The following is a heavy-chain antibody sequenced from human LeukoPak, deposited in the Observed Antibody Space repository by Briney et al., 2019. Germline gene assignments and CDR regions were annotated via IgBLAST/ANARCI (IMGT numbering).Heavy chain of an antibody. Sequence: SETLSLTCTVSGGSISSSSYYWGWIRQPPGKGLEWIGSIYYSGSTYYNPSLKSRVTISVDTSKNQFSLKLSSVTAADTAVYYCAREVVVVPAALYWFDPWGQGTLVTVSS. CDR2: IYYSGST. CDR3: AREVVVVPAALYWFDP. D-gene: IGHD2-2*01. CDR1: GGSISSSSYY. V-gene: IGHV4-39*07. J-gene: IGHJ5*02.